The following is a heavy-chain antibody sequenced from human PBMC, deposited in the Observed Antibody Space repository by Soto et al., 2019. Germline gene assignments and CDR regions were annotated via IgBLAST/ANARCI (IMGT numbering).Heavy chain of an antibody. CDR3: ARAGGVGARLGAFDI. D-gene: IGHD1-26*01. J-gene: IGHJ3*02. CDR2: INPSGGST. Sequence: ASVKVSFKASGYTFTSYYMHWVRQAPGQGLEWMGIINPSGGSTGYAQKFQGRVTMTRDTSTSTVYMELSSLRSEDTAVYYCARAGGVGARLGAFDIWGQGTMVTVSS. V-gene: IGHV1-46*01. CDR1: GYTFTSYY.